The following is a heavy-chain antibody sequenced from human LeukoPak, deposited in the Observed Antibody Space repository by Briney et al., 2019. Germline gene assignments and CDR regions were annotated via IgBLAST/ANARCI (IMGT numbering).Heavy chain of an antibody. CDR3: ARYCSNGVCPFDY. Sequence: GESLKISCKGSGYTFHSYWIAWVRQMPGEGLEWMGIIYPGDSDTRYSPSFQGQVTISADKSISTAYLQWSSLKASDTAMYYCARYCSNGVCPFDYWGQGTLVTVSS. CDR1: GYTFHSYW. V-gene: IGHV5-51*01. D-gene: IGHD2-8*01. CDR2: IYPGDSDT. J-gene: IGHJ4*02.